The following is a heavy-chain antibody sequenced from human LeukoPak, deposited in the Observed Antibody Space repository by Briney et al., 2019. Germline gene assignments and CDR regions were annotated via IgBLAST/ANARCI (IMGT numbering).Heavy chain of an antibody. Sequence: GGSLRLSCTASGFTFGDYATSWVRQAPGKGLEWVGFIRSKAYGGTTEYAASVKGRFTISRDDSKSIAYLQMNSLKTEDTAVYYCTREGSSWYSPAGNWFDPWGQGTLVTVSS. CDR2: IRSKAYGGTT. J-gene: IGHJ5*02. CDR1: GFTFGDYA. CDR3: TREGSSWYSPAGNWFDP. V-gene: IGHV3-49*04. D-gene: IGHD6-13*01.